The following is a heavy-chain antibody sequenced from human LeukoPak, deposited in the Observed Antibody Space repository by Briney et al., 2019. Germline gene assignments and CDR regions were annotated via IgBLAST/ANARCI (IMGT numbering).Heavy chain of an antibody. CDR1: GFAFYNYA. J-gene: IGHJ5*02. CDR2: ISGSGDNT. CDR3: AKDDYGYWFDP. V-gene: IGHV3-23*01. D-gene: IGHD3-10*01. Sequence: GGSLRLSCAASGFAFYNYAMSLVRQAPGRGLEWVSSISGSGDNTYYADSVKGRVTISRDNSKNTLYLQMNTLRAEDTALYYCAKDDYGYWFDPWGQGTLVTVSS.